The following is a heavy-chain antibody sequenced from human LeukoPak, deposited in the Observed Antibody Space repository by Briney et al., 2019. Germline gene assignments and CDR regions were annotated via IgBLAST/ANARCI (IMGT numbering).Heavy chain of an antibody. CDR3: AREDAEQMDNSFDI. CDR2: IYTSGST. J-gene: IGHJ3*02. Sequence: SSETLSLTCTVSGGSISSYYWSWIRQPAGKGLEWIGRIYTSGSTNYNPSLKSRVTMSIDTSKNQFSLKLRSVTAADTAVYYCAREDAEQMDNSFDIWGQGTMVTVSS. CDR1: GGSISSYY. D-gene: IGHD5-24*01. V-gene: IGHV4-4*07.